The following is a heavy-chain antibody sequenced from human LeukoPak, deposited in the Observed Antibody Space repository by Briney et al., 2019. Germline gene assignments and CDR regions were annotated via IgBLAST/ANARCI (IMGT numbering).Heavy chain of an antibody. D-gene: IGHD3-22*01. CDR1: GYSFTSYW. Sequence: GESLKISCKGSGYSFTSYWIGRVRQMPGKGLEWMGIIYPGDSDTRYSPSFQGQVTISADKSISTAYLQWSSLKASDTAMYYCARALYYYDSSGYYPLDAFDIWGQGTMVTVSS. J-gene: IGHJ3*02. V-gene: IGHV5-51*01. CDR2: IYPGDSDT. CDR3: ARALYYYDSSGYYPLDAFDI.